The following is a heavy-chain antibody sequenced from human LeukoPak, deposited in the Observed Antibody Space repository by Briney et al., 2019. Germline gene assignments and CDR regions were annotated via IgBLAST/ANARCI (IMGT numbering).Heavy chain of an antibody. D-gene: IGHD3-10*01. CDR3: ARAIITMVRGVMTGGWFDP. Sequence: ASVKVSCKASGGTFSSYAISWVRQAPGQGLEWMGGIIPIFGTANYAQKFQGRVTITADESTSTAYMELSSLRSEDTAVYYCARAIITMVRGVMTGGWFDPWGQGTLVTVSS. CDR1: GGTFSSYA. CDR2: IIPIFGTA. J-gene: IGHJ5*02. V-gene: IGHV1-69*13.